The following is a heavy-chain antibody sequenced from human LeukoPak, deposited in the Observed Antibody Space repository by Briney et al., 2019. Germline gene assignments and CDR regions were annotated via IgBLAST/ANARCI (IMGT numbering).Heavy chain of an antibody. CDR3: AKDGLFSGSYPWYFDY. Sequence: GGSLRLSCAASGFTLSSYAMSWVRQAPGKGLEWVSAISDSGNTYHADSVKGRFTISRDSSKNTLFLQMNRLRPEDAAVYYCAKDGLFSGSYPWYFDYWGQGTLVTVS. V-gene: IGHV3-23*01. CDR2: ISDSGNT. J-gene: IGHJ4*02. CDR1: GFTLSSYA. D-gene: IGHD1-26*01.